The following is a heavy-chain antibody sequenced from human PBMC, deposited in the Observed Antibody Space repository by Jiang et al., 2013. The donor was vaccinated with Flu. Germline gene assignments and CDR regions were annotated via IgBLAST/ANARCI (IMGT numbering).Heavy chain of an antibody. Sequence: FTISRDNAKNSLYLQMNSLRAEDTAVYYCARDYYDSSGYHLYYFDYWGQGTLVTVSS. V-gene: IGHV3-11*06. J-gene: IGHJ4*02. D-gene: IGHD3-22*01. CDR3: ARDYYDSSGYHLYYFDY.